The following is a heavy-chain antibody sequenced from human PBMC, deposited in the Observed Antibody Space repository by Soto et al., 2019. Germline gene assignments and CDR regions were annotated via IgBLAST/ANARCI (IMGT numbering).Heavy chain of an antibody. CDR1: GFTFSSYS. J-gene: IGHJ3*02. CDR3: ARVMIVGATHAFDI. Sequence: GGSLRLSCAASGFTFSSYSMNWVRQAPGKGLEWVSSISSSSSYIYYADSVKGRFTISRDNAKNSLYLQMNSLRAEDTAVYYCARVMIVGATHAFDIWGQGTMVTVSS. CDR2: ISSSSSYI. D-gene: IGHD1-26*01. V-gene: IGHV3-21*01.